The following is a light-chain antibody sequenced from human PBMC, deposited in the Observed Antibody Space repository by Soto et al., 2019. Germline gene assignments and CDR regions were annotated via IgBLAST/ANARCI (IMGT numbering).Light chain of an antibody. J-gene: IGLJ3*02. CDR3: SSYAGSNNWV. Sequence: QSALTQPPSASGSPGQSVTISCTGTSSDVGAYKYVSWYQQHPGKAPKLMIYEVSKRPSGVPDRFSGSKSGNTASLTVSGLQAEDEDDYYCSSYAGSNNWVFGGGTKVTVL. CDR2: EVS. V-gene: IGLV2-8*01. CDR1: SSDVGAYKY.